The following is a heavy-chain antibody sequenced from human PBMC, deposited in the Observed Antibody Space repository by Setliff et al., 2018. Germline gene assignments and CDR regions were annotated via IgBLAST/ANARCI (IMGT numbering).Heavy chain of an antibody. V-gene: IGHV4-34*01. Sequence: SETLSLTCAVYGDSFSDYYWSWIRQPPGQGLEWIEEINHSGSTNYIPSLKSRLTISVDMSKNQLSLKLSSVTAADTAVYYCAKPRLELRWGFEYWGQGTPVTVSS. CDR2: INHSGST. J-gene: IGHJ4*02. D-gene: IGHD1-7*01. CDR1: GDSFSDYY. CDR3: AKPRLELRWGFEY.